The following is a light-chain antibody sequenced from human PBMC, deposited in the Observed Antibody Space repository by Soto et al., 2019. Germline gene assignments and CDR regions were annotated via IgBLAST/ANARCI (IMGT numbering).Light chain of an antibody. CDR2: GAS. CDR1: QSVSSSY. Sequence: EIVLTQSPGTLSLSPGERATLSCRASQSVSSSYLAWYQQKPGQAPRLLIYGASSRATGIPDRFSGSWSGTYFTLTISSLEPEDFAVYYCQQYGSSPLLTFGGGTKVEIK. V-gene: IGKV3-20*01. CDR3: QQYGSSPLLT. J-gene: IGKJ4*01.